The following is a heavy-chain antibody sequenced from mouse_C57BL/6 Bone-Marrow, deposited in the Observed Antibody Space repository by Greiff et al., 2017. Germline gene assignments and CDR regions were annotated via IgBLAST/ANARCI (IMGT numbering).Heavy chain of an antibody. CDR3: ARNWGYGSRYGYFDV. V-gene: IGHV2-9-1*01. Sequence: QVQLKQSGPGLVAPSQSLSITCTVSGFSLTSYAISWVRQPPGKGLEWLGVIWTGGGTNYNSALKSRLSISKDNSKSQVFLKMNSLQTDDTARYYCARNWGYGSRYGYFDVWGTGTTVTVSS. CDR1: GFSLTSYA. D-gene: IGHD1-1*01. J-gene: IGHJ1*03. CDR2: IWTGGGT.